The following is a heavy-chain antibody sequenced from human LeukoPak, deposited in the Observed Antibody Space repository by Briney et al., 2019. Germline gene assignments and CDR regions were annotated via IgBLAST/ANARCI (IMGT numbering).Heavy chain of an antibody. CDR3: AMDYYDSSGYYRPDY. CDR1: GFTFSSYS. Sequence: GGSLRLSCAASGFTFSSYSMNWVRQAPGKGLEWVSSISSSSSYIYYADSVKGRFTISRDNAKNSLYLQMNSLRAEDTAVYYCAMDYYDSSGYYRPDYWGQGTLVTVSS. V-gene: IGHV3-21*01. CDR2: ISSSSSYI. J-gene: IGHJ4*02. D-gene: IGHD3-22*01.